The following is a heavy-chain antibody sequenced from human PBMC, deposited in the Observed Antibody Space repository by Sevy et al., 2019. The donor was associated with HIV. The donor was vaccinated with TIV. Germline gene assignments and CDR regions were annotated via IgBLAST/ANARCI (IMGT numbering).Heavy chain of an antibody. CDR2: IQYSGST. CDR3: ARVGAWYSGSTGNAFDI. V-gene: IGHV4-59*11. Sequence: SETLSLTCTVSGGSISTHYWSWIRQPPGKGLEWIGYIQYSGSTNNNPSLKSRVTISIDTSKNQYSLKLSSVTAADTAVYYCARVGAWYSGSTGNAFDIWGQGTMVTVSS. J-gene: IGHJ3*02. D-gene: IGHD1-26*01. CDR1: GGSISTHY.